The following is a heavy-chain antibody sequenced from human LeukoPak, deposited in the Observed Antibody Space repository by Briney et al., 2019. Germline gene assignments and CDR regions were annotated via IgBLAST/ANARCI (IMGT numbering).Heavy chain of an antibody. CDR1: GGSISSYY. CDR3: ARVGVGKGSYTWDAFDI. CDR2: IYYSGST. D-gene: IGHD1-26*01. J-gene: IGHJ3*02. V-gene: IGHV4-59*01. Sequence: SETLSLTCTVSGGSISSYYWSWIRQPPGKGLEWIGYIYYSGSTNYNPSLKSRVTISVDTSKNQFSLKLSSVTAADTAVYYCARVGVGKGSYTWDAFDIWGQGTMVTVSS.